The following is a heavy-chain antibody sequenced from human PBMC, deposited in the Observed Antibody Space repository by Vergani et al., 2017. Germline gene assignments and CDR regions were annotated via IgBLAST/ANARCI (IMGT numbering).Heavy chain of an antibody. CDR1: GYSFTSYW. CDR3: ARSADSRGYYDVFDI. V-gene: IGHV5-51*01. CDR2: IFPGDSDT. J-gene: IGHJ3*02. Sequence: EVQLVQSGAEVKKPGESLKISCKGSGYSFTSYWIGWVRQVPGKGLEWMGIIFPGDSDTRYSPSFQGQVTISGDKSISTAYLQWSSLKASDSAMYYCARSADSRGYYDVFDIWGQGTMVTVSS. D-gene: IGHD3-22*01.